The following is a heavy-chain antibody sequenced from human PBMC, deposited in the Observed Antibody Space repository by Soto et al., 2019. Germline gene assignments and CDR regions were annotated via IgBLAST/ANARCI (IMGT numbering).Heavy chain of an antibody. CDR2: ILVGGST. CDR3: AKATATSGGAFEI. J-gene: IGHJ3*02. D-gene: IGHD1-1*01. V-gene: IGHV3-23*01. CDR1: GFICSSYD. Sequence: PGGSLRLSCAVSGFICSSYDMSWFRQAPGKGLEWVSTILVGGSTHYEDSVKGRFTISRDTSKNTVYLQMNRLTGGDTAVYYCAKATATSGGAFEIYGQGTMVTVSS.